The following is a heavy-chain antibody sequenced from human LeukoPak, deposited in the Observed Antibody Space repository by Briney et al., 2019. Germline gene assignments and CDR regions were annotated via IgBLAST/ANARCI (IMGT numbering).Heavy chain of an antibody. CDR1: GFTFSTYG. CDR3: AREREDIEKGLGYFDY. CDR2: IRYDGSNE. V-gene: IGHV3-30*02. D-gene: IGHD2-15*01. Sequence: GGSLRLSCAASGFTFSTYGMHWVRQAPGKGLEWVAFIRYDGSNEYYADSVKGRFTISRDNSKNTLYLQMNSLRAEDTAVYYCAREREDIEKGLGYFDYWGQGTLVTVSS. J-gene: IGHJ4*02.